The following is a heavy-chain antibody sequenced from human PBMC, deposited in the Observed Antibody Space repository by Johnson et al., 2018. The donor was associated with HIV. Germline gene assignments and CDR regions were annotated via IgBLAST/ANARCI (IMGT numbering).Heavy chain of an antibody. D-gene: IGHD6-19*01. V-gene: IGHV3-30*02. Sequence: QVQLVESWGGVVQPGGSLRLSCAASGFTVSSYGMHWVRQAPGKGLEWVAYIRYDGSIQYYADSVKGRFTLSRDNSRNTLFLQMNSLRAEDTAVYYCAKDSGYSSGWYAGEFDIWGQGTMVTVSS. J-gene: IGHJ3*02. CDR1: GFTVSSYG. CDR2: IRYDGSIQ. CDR3: AKDSGYSSGWYAGEFDI.